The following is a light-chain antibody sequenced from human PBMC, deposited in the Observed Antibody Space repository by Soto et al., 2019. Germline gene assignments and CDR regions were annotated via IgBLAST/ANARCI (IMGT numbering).Light chain of an antibody. J-gene: IGKJ3*01. Sequence: EIGLTQSPGTLSLSPGERATLSCRASQSVSSSYLAWCQQKPGQAPRLLIYGASSRATGIPDRFSGSGSGTDFTLTISRLEPEDFAVYYCQQYGSSPRITFGPGTKVDIK. CDR3: QQYGSSPRIT. V-gene: IGKV3-20*01. CDR2: GAS. CDR1: QSVSSSY.